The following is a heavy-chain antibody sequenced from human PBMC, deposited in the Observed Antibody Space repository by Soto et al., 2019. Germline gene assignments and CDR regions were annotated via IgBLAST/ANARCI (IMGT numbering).Heavy chain of an antibody. CDR1: GVSISSAAYH. CDR3: ARYRFSGSWSKFDY. J-gene: IGHJ4*02. D-gene: IGHD6-13*01. Sequence: QVRLQESGPGLVKPSQTLSLTCTVSGVSISSAAYHWSWIRQHPGKGLEWIGFIYYNGTTSYKPYLQSRISISLDTSKSQFYLALTSVTAADTAVYYCARYRFSGSWSKFDYWGQGTLVTVSS. CDR2: IYYNGTT. V-gene: IGHV4-31*04.